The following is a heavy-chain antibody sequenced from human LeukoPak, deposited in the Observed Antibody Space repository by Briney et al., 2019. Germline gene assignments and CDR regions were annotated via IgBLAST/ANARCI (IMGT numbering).Heavy chain of an antibody. CDR3: ARHANTILRGDRGYGMDV. CDR1: VGPIRNYF. CDR2: IFTNDDT. V-gene: IGHV4-4*09. J-gene: IGHJ6*02. Sequence: SETLSLTCTVSVGPIRNYFWSWVRQPPGKRLEWIANIFTNDDTNYNPSLKGRVTISLDTSKNQFSLRMSSVTAADTAVYYCARHANTILRGDRGYGMDVWGQGTTVTVSS. D-gene: IGHD3-10*01.